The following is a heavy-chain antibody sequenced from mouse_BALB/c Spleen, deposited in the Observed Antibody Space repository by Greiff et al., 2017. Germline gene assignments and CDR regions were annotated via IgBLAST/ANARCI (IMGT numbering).Heavy chain of an antibody. Sequence: VQLQQSGAELVKPGASVKLSCTASGFNIKDTYMHWVKQRPEQGLEWIGRIDPANGNTKYDPKFQGKATITADTSSNTAYLQLSSLTSEDTAVYYCARSRYYYGSSRYWYFDVWGAGTTVTVSS. V-gene: IGHV14-3*02. CDR3: ARSRYYYGSSRYWYFDV. J-gene: IGHJ1*01. D-gene: IGHD1-1*01. CDR2: IDPANGNT. CDR1: GFNIKDTY.